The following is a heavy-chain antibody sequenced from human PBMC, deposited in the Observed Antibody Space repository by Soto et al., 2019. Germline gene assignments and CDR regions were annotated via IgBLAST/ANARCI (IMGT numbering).Heavy chain of an antibody. CDR1: GFTLSTYS. CDR3: ARWSYDSSGYYKGALDY. J-gene: IGHJ4*02. Sequence: PGGSLRLSCAASGFTLSTYSINWVRQAPGKGLEWVSYISSSSSTIYYADSVKGRFTISRDNAKNSLYLQMNSLRAEDTAVYYCARWSYDSSGYYKGALDYWGQGTLVTVSS. CDR2: ISSSSSTI. V-gene: IGHV3-48*01. D-gene: IGHD3-22*01.